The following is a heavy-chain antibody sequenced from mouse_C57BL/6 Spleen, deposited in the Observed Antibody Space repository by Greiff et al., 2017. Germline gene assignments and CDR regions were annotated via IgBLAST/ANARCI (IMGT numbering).Heavy chain of an antibody. V-gene: IGHV1-5*01. CDR3: TKEWGYDYDGGGVGWYFDV. D-gene: IGHD2-4*01. J-gene: IGHJ1*03. Sequence: VQLKESGTVLARPGASVKMSCKTSGYTFTSYWMHWVKQRPGQGLEWIGAISPGNSDTSYNQQFKGKANLTAVTSASTAYMELSSLTNEDSAVYYCTKEWGYDYDGGGVGWYFDVWGTGTTVTVSS. CDR1: GYTFTSYW. CDR2: ISPGNSDT.